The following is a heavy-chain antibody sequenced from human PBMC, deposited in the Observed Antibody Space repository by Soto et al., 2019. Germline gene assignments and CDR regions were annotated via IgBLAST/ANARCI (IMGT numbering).Heavy chain of an antibody. CDR1: GDSDGIYN. Sequence: QVRLVQSGAELKRPGSSVRVSCRVSGDSDGIYNIAWVRQAPGQGLEWMGGIIPLIGTTDYAQRFRGRVTITADESTGTAYLELNSLKSEDTAVYYCAGRGMAVTRLDPWDQGTLVTVSS. CDR3: AGRGMAVTRLDP. CDR2: IIPLIGTT. J-gene: IGHJ5*02. D-gene: IGHD6-19*01. V-gene: IGHV1-69*01.